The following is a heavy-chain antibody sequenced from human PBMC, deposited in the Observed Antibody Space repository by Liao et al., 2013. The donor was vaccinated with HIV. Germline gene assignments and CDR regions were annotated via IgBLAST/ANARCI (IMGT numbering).Heavy chain of an antibody. D-gene: IGHD6-19*01. CDR2: IYTSGST. CDR3: AREGGIAVAGFYYYYMDV. V-gene: IGHV4-4*07. J-gene: IGHJ6*03. CDR1: GGSISSYY. Sequence: QVQLQESGPGLVKPSETLSLTCTVSGGSISSYYWSWIRQPAGKGLEWIGRIYTSGSTNYNPSLKSRVTMSVDTSKNQFSLKLSSVTAADTAVYYCAREGGIAVAGFYYYYMDVWGKGTTVTVSS.